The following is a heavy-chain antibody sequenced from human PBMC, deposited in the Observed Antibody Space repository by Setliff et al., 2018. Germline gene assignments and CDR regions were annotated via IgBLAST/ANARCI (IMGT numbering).Heavy chain of an antibody. V-gene: IGHV4-4*07. Sequence: SETLSLTCTVSGGSISSYYWSWIRQPAGEGLEWIGRIYTSGSTNYNPSLQSRITMSIDTSKNQFSLKLSSVTAADTAVYYCARDAAFGGSSWYYYGMDVWGQGTKVTVSS. CDR3: ARDAAFGGSSWYYYGMDV. CDR1: GGSISSYY. CDR2: IYTSGST. J-gene: IGHJ6*02. D-gene: IGHD6-13*01.